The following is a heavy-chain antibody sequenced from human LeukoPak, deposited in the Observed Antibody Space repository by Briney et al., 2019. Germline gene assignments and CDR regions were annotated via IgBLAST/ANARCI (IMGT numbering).Heavy chain of an antibody. Sequence: SGTLSLTCAVYGGSFSGYYWSWIRQPPGKGLEWIGEINHSGSTNYNPSLKSRVTISVDTSKNQFSLKLSSVTAADTAVYYCAREDRDAFDIWGQGTMVTVSS. CDR3: AREDRDAFDI. CDR1: GGSFSGYY. J-gene: IGHJ3*02. CDR2: INHSGST. V-gene: IGHV4-34*01.